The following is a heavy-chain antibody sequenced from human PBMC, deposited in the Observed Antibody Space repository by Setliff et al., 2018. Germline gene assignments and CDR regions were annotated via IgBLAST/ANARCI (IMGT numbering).Heavy chain of an antibody. V-gene: IGHV1-18*01. CDR2: ISAYNGNT. J-gene: IGHJ3*02. D-gene: IGHD2-21*01. CDR1: GYTFTSYG. Sequence: GASVKVSCKASGYTFTSYGISWVRQAPGQGLEWMGWISAYNGNTNYAQKLQGRVTMTRNTSISTAYMELSSLRSEDTAVYYCARGDFDSYFPLNAFDIWGQGTMVTVSS. CDR3: ARGDFDSYFPLNAFDI.